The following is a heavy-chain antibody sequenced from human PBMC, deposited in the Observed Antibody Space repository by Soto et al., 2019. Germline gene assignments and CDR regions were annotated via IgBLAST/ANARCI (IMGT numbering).Heavy chain of an antibody. D-gene: IGHD6-19*01. Sequence: PSETLSLTCTVSGGSISSYYWSWFRQSPGKRMEWIGYVHHSWGSSYNPSLQSRVAISLDMFKNQFSLSLRSVTAADTAVYYCARDQNRGLPYSSGWNPVVLYGMDVWGQGTTVTVSS. CDR1: GGSISSYY. CDR3: ARDQNRGLPYSSGWNPVVLYGMDV. V-gene: IGHV4-59*01. J-gene: IGHJ6*02. CDR2: VHHSWGS.